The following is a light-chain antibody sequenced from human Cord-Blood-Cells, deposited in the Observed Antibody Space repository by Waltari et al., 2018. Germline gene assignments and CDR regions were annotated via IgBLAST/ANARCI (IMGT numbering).Light chain of an antibody. CDR3: SSYTSSSTWV. Sequence: QSALTQPAPVSGSPGQPITISCTGTSSDVGGYNYVPWYQQHPGKAPKLMIYDVSKRPSGVSNRFSGSKSGNTASLTISGLQAEDEADYYCSSYTSSSTWVYGGGTKLTVL. CDR1: SSDVGGYNY. CDR2: DVS. V-gene: IGLV2-14*01. J-gene: IGLJ3*02.